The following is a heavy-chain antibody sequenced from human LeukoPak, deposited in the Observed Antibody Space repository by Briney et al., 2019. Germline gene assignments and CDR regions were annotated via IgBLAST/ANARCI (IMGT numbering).Heavy chain of an antibody. V-gene: IGHV4-38-2*02. CDR3: ARDSVYRISWYVDP. Sequence: PSGTLSLTCAVSGYSISSGYYWGWIRQPPGKGLECIGSIYHSGSTYYNPSLKSRVTISVDTSKNQFSLKLSSVTAADTAVYYCARDSVYRISWYVDPWGQGTLVTVSS. CDR1: GYSISSGYY. D-gene: IGHD6-13*01. CDR2: IYHSGST. J-gene: IGHJ5*02.